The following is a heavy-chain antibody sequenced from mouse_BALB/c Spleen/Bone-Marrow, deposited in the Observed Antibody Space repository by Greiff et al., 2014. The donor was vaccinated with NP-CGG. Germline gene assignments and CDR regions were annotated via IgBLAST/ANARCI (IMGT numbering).Heavy chain of an antibody. Sequence: EKGKEWSGEIETANGNTKYDPKFQGKATITADTSSNTAYLQLSSLTSEDTAVYYCATDSSGYLDYWGQGTTLTVSS. V-gene: IGHV14-3*02. J-gene: IGHJ2*01. D-gene: IGHD3-2*01. CDR3: ATDSSGYLDY. CDR2: IETANGNT.